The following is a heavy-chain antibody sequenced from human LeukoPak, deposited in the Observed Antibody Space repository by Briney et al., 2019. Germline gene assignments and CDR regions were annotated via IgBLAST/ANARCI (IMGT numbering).Heavy chain of an antibody. CDR2: ISGSGGST. CDR1: GFTFSSYA. J-gene: IGHJ4*02. V-gene: IGHV3-23*01. CDR3: AKTLGPMATATGDY. D-gene: IGHD1-26*01. Sequence: GGSLKLSCAASGFTFSSYAMSWVRQAPGKGLEWVAAISGSGGSTYYADSVKGRFTISRDNSKNTVYLQMNSLRVEDTAVFYCAKTLGPMATATGDYWGQGILVTVSS.